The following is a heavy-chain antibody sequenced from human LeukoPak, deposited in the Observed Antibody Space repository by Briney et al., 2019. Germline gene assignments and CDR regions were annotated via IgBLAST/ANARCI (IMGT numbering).Heavy chain of an antibody. D-gene: IGHD2-15*01. J-gene: IGHJ4*02. CDR1: GFTFSSYA. CDR3: ANPLVVLD. Sequence: GGSLRLSCAASGFTFSSYAMSWVRQAPGKGLEWVAFIRYDGSNKYYADSVKGRFTISRDNSKNTLYLQMNSLRAEDTAVYYCANPLVVLDWGQGTLVTVSS. V-gene: IGHV3-30*02. CDR2: IRYDGSNK.